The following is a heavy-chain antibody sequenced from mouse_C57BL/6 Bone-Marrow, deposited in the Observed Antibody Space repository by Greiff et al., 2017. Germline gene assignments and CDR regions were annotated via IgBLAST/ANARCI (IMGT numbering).Heavy chain of an antibody. CDR3: ARGDLWLRRRGYYFDY. V-gene: IGHV1-61*01. CDR2: IYPSDSET. Sequence: VQLQQSGAELVRPGSSVKLSCKASGYTFTSYWMDWVKQRPGQGLEWIGNIYPSDSETHYNQKFKDKATLTVDKSSSTAYMQLSSLTSEDSAVYYCARGDLWLRRRGYYFDYGGQGTTLTVSS. CDR1: GYTFTSYW. J-gene: IGHJ2*01. D-gene: IGHD2-2*01.